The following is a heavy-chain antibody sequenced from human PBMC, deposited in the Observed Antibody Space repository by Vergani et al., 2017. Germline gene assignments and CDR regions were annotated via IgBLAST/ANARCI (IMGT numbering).Heavy chain of an antibody. J-gene: IGHJ6*03. CDR3: ARGPSVVQGHYIYYYSYFMDV. CDR1: GGSISSGSYY. CDR2: IYTSGGT. D-gene: IGHD2-15*01. V-gene: IGHV4-61*02. Sequence: QVQLQESGPGLVKPSQTLSLTCTVSGGSISSGSYYWSWIRQPAGKGLEWIGRIYTSGGTNYNPSLKSRVTISVDTSKNQFSLQLTSVTAADTAVYYCARGPSVVQGHYIYYYSYFMDVWGKGTTVTVSS.